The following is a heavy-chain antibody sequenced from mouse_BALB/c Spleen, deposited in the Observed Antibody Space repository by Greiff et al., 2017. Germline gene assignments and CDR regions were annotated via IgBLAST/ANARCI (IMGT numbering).Heavy chain of an antibody. CDR1: GFNIKDYY. CDR3: ATGTGDY. CDR2: IDPENGNT. D-gene: IGHD4-1*01. V-gene: IGHV14-1*02. Sequence: VQLKQSGAELVRPGALVKLSCKASGFNIKDYYMHWVKQRPEQGLEWIGWIDPENGNTIYDPKFQGKASITADTSSNTAYLQLSSLTSEDTAVYYCATGTGDYWGQGTTLTVSS. J-gene: IGHJ2*01.